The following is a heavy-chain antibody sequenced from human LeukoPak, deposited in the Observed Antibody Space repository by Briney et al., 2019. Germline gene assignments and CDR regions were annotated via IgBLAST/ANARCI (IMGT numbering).Heavy chain of an antibody. D-gene: IGHD6-13*01. V-gene: IGHV3-64*01. CDR2: ISSNGGST. J-gene: IGHJ5*02. Sequence: GGSLRLSCAASGFTFSSYAMHWVRQAPGKGLEYVSAISSNGGSTYYANSVKGRFTISRDNSKNTLYLQMGSLRAEDMAVYYCARDHIAAAGTSWFDPWGQGTLVTVSS. CDR3: ARDHIAAAGTSWFDP. CDR1: GFTFSSYA.